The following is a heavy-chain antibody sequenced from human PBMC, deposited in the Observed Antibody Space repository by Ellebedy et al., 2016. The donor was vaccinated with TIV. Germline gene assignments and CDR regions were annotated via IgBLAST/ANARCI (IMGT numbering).Heavy chain of an antibody. Sequence: GESLKISFAVAGFTFSTYAMHWVRQAPGKGLEWVAVISYDGSNRYYADSVKGRLTISRDNSKNTLYLQMDSLRPEDTAVYYCAREGYCSSGSCYSGYWGQGTLVTVSS. D-gene: IGHD2-15*01. CDR1: GFTFSTYA. CDR2: ISYDGSNR. J-gene: IGHJ4*02. CDR3: AREGYCSSGSCYSGY. V-gene: IGHV3-30-3*01.